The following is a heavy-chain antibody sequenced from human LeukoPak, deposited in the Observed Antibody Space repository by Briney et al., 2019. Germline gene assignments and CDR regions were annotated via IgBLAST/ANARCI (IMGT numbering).Heavy chain of an antibody. CDR2: INHSGST. D-gene: IGHD3-3*01. V-gene: IGHV4-34*01. CDR1: GGSFSGYY. CDR3: ARGLSPRITIFGY. J-gene: IGHJ4*02. Sequence: SETLSLTCAVYGGSFSGYYWSWIRQPPGKGLEWIGEINHSGSTNYNLSLKSRVTISVDTSKNQFSLKLSSVTAADTAVYYCARGLSPRITIFGYWGQGTLVTVSS.